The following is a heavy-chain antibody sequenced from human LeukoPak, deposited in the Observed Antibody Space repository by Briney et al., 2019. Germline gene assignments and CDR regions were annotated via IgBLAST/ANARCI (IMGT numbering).Heavy chain of an antibody. J-gene: IGHJ3*02. CDR2: INPNSGGT. V-gene: IGHV1-2*02. Sequence: ASVKVSCKASGYTFTDYYIYWVRQAPGQGLEWMGWINPNSGGTNYAQKFQGRVALTRDTSITTSYMDLSGLTSDDTAVYYCAKVQYLTLDAFDIWGRGTMVTVS. CDR1: GYTFTDYY. CDR3: AKVQYLTLDAFDI. D-gene: IGHD2-21*02.